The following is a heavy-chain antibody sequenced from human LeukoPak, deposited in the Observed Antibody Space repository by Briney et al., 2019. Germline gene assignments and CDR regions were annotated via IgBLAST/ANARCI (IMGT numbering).Heavy chain of an antibody. CDR2: IKQDGSEK. CDR1: GFTFSSYW. Sequence: GGSLRLSCAASGFTFSSYWMSWVRQAPGKGLEWVANIKQDGSEKYYVDSVKGRFTISRDNAKNPLYLQMNSLRAEDTAVYYCARVGGYCSSTSCYAGRDYWGQGTLVTVSS. D-gene: IGHD2-2*01. V-gene: IGHV3-7*01. CDR3: ARVGGYCSSTSCYAGRDY. J-gene: IGHJ4*02.